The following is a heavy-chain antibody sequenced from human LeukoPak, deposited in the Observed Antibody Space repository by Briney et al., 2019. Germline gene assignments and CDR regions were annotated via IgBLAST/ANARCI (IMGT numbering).Heavy chain of an antibody. J-gene: IGHJ3*02. V-gene: IGHV4-39*07. CDR1: GGSISSSSYY. Sequence: SETLSLTCTVSGGSISSSSYYWGCIRQPPGKGLECIGSIYYSGSTYYNPSLKSRVTISVDTSKNQFSLKLRPVTAADTAVYYCARDMDAFDIWGQGTMVTVSS. CDR2: IYYSGST. CDR3: ARDMDAFDI.